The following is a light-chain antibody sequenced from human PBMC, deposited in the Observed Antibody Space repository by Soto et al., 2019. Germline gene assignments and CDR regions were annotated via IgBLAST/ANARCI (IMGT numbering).Light chain of an antibody. CDR2: DPS. CDR1: QSVGNF. J-gene: IGKJ4*01. CDR3: QQYGNWPLT. Sequence: EIVLTQSPGTLSLSPGERASLSCRASQSVGNFLVWYQQKPGQAPSLLIYDPSNRATGIPARFSGSGSGTDFTLTISSLEPEDFAIYYCQQYGNWPLTFGGGTKVEIK. V-gene: IGKV3-11*01.